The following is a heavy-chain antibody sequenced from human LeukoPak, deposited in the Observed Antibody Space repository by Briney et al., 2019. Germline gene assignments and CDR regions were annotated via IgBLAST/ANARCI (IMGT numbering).Heavy chain of an antibody. J-gene: IGHJ4*02. CDR2: INHSGST. Sequence: SETLSLTCAVYGGSFSGYYWSWIRQPPGKGLEWIGEINHSGSTNYNPSLKSRVTISADTSKNQFSLKMSSVTAADTAVYYCARAATGTTNFDYWGQGTLVTVSS. CDR3: ARAATGTTNFDY. V-gene: IGHV4-34*01. CDR1: GGSFSGYY. D-gene: IGHD1-7*01.